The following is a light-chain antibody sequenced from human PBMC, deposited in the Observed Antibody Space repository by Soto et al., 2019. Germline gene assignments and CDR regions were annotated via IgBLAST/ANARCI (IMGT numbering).Light chain of an antibody. J-gene: IGLJ3*02. V-gene: IGLV2-14*01. CDR1: RSDVGYYDY. Sequence: QSALTQPASVSGSPGQSITISCTGTRSDVGYYDYVSWYQQHPGKAPKLVIYDVSQRPSGVSNRFSGSKSGNTASLTISGLQAEDEGDYYCSSYTTTYTWMFGGGTKVTVL. CDR2: DVS. CDR3: SSYTTTYTWM.